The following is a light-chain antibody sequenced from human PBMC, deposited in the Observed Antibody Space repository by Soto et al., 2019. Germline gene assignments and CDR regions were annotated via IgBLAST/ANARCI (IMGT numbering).Light chain of an antibody. Sequence: QSALTQSPSASGTPGQRVTISCSGSASTIGRNYVSWYQQHPGKAPKLMIYDVTNRPSGVSFRFSGSKSGNTASLTISGLQAEDEADYYCNSYTSSSTYVFGTGTKVTVL. CDR1: ASTIGRNY. CDR2: DVT. CDR3: NSYTSSSTYV. J-gene: IGLJ1*01. V-gene: IGLV2-14*03.